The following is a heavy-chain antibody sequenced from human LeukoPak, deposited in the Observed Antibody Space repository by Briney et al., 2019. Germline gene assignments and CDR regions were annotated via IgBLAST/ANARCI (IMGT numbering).Heavy chain of an antibody. CDR3: ARGSRPVLRTPYYFDY. CDR2: IYYRGST. Sequence: PSETLSLTCTVSGGSISSYYWGWIRQPPAKGLEWIGSIYYRGSTYYNPSLKSRVTISVDTSKNQFSLKLSSVTAADTAVYCCARGSRPVLRTPYYFDYWGQGTLVTVSS. D-gene: IGHD3-3*01. CDR1: GGSISSYY. J-gene: IGHJ4*02. V-gene: IGHV4-39*07.